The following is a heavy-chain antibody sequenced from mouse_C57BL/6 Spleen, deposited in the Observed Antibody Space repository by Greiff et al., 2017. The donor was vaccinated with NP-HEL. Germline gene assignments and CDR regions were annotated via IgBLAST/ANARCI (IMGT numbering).Heavy chain of an antibody. CDR2: IDPETGGT. J-gene: IGHJ4*01. CDR1: GYTFTDYE. D-gene: IGHD2-1*01. Sequence: VQLQQSGAELVRPGASVTLSCKASGYTFTDYEMHWVKQTPVHGLEWIGAIDPETGGTAYNQKFKGKAILTADKSSSTAYMELRSLTSEDSAVYYCTRKDRNYGYAMDYWGQGTSVTVSS. V-gene: IGHV1-15*01. CDR3: TRKDRNYGYAMDY.